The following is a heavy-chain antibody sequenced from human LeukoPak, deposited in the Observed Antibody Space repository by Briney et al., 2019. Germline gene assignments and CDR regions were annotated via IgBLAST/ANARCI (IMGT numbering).Heavy chain of an antibody. CDR1: GYTFTSYD. CDR2: MNPNSGNT. D-gene: IGHD3-10*01. J-gene: IGHJ4*02. V-gene: IGHV1-8*01. CDR3: ARGGGPFGGVIITLFDY. Sequence: ASVKVSCKASGYTFTSYDINWVRQATGQGLEWMGWMNPNSGNTGYAQKFQGRVTMTRNTSISTAYMELSSLRSEDTAVYYCARGGGPFGGVIITLFDYWGQGTLVTVSS.